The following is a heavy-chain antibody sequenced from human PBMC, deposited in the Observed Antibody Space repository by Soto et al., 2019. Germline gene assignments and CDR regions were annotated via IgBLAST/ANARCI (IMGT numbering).Heavy chain of an antibody. D-gene: IGHD3-9*01. Sequence: GGSLRLSCAASGFTFSSYSMNWVRQAPGKGLERVSSISSSSSYIYYADSVKGRFTISRDNAKNSLYLQMNSLRAEDTAVYYCARGGSGFLTGYYAIDYWGQGTLVTVSS. V-gene: IGHV3-21*01. CDR1: GFTFSSYS. CDR2: ISSSSSYI. J-gene: IGHJ4*02. CDR3: ARGGSGFLTGYYAIDY.